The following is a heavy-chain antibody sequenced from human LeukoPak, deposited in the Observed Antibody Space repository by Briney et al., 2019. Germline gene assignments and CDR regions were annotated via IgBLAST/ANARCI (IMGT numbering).Heavy chain of an antibody. CDR1: GDTFSSYA. CDR3: ARSRSSGNYYGQEDS. Sequence: GASVTVSCKASGDTFSSYAISWIRQAPGQGLEWMGRFIPFLDIPNTAQKFLGRVTFTADKSTSTAYMELSSLRPDGMAVYFCARSRSSGNYYGQEDSWGQGTLVAVSS. CDR2: FIPFLDIP. V-gene: IGHV1-69*04. D-gene: IGHD1-26*01. J-gene: IGHJ4*02.